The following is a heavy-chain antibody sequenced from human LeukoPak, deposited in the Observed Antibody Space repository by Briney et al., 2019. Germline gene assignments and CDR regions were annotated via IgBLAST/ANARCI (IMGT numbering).Heavy chain of an antibody. D-gene: IGHD3-22*01. Sequence: GGSLRLSCAASGFTFSSYELNGMRQAPGKGLEGVSYISSSRRTIYYTASVKRRVTISVDNAKNSLYLQMNSLRAEDTAVYYCASSYYDSSGYFGWGQGTLVTVS. J-gene: IGHJ4*02. V-gene: IGHV3-48*03. CDR3: ASSYYDSSGYFG. CDR2: ISSSRRTI. CDR1: GFTFSSYE.